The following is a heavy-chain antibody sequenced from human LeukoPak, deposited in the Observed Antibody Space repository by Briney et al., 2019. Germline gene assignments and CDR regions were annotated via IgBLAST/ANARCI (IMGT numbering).Heavy chain of an antibody. D-gene: IGHD3-10*01. CDR1: GGSISGSSYY. CDR2: IYYSGST. CDR3: ARHYGP. V-gene: IGHV4-39*01. Sequence: KPSETLSLTCTVSGGSISGSSYYWGWIRQPPGKVLEWIGSIYYSGSTYYNPSLKSRVTISVDTSKNQFSLKLNSVTATDMAVYYCARHYGPWGQGTLVTVSS. J-gene: IGHJ4*02.